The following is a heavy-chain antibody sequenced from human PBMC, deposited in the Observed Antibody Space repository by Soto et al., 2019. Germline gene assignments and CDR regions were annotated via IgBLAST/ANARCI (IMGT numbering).Heavy chain of an antibody. CDR1: GDSVSSNSAA. CDR2: TYYRSKWYN. J-gene: IGHJ4*02. Sequence: SQTLSLTCAISGDSVSSNSAAWNWIRQSPSRGLEGLGRTYYRSKWYNDYAVSVKSRITINPDTSKNQFSLQLNSVTPEDTAVYYCASRAASSSWSLGYFDYWGQGTLVTVSS. D-gene: IGHD6-13*01. CDR3: ASRAASSSWSLGYFDY. V-gene: IGHV6-1*01.